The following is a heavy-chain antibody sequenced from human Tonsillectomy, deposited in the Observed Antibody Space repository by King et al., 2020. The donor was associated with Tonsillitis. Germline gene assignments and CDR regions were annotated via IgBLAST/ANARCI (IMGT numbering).Heavy chain of an antibody. V-gene: IGHV3-7*01. CDR1: GFTLSSYW. D-gene: IGHD2-2*01. J-gene: IGHJ4*02. Sequence: QLVQSGGGLVQPGESLRLSCIASGFTLSSYWMTWVRQAPGKGLEWVANIRQDGNDKYYVDSVKGRFTISRDHSKNSLYLQMNSMRAEDTAVYYCAARFCSITACVVASWHNFYNWGQGTVVTVSS. CDR2: IRQDGNDK. CDR3: AARFCSITACVVASWHNFYN.